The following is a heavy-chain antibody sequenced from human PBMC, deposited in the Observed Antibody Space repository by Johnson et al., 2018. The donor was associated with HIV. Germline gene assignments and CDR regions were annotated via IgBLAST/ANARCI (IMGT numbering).Heavy chain of an antibody. Sequence: QMLLVESGGGVVQPGGSLRLSCVASGFTFSRYGMHWVRQAPGKGLEWVAFIPNDGSNEYYADSVKGRFTISRDNSKNTLYLQMNSLRAEDTAVYYCARGSYYDIWGQGTMVTVSS. CDR1: GFTFSRYG. J-gene: IGHJ3*02. D-gene: IGHD3-10*01. V-gene: IGHV3-30*02. CDR2: IPNDGSNE. CDR3: ARGSYYDI.